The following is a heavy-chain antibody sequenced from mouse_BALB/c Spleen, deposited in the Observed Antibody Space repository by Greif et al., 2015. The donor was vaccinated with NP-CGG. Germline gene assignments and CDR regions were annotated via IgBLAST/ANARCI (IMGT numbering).Heavy chain of an antibody. CDR2: ISSGGSYT. CDR1: GFTFSSYA. V-gene: IGHV5-9-3*01. D-gene: IGHD3-3*01. CDR3: ARQGDEAMDY. J-gene: IGHJ4*01. Sequence: EVQLVESGGGLVKPGGSLKLSCAASGFTFSSYAMSWVRQTPEKRLEWVATISSGGSYTYYPDSVKGRFTISRDNAKNTLYLQMSSLRSEDTAMYYCARQGDEAMDYWGQGTSVTVSS.